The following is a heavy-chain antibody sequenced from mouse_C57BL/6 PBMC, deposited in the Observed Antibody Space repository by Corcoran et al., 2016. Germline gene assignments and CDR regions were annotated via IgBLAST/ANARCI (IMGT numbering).Heavy chain of an antibody. D-gene: IGHD1-1*01. V-gene: IGHV1-18*01. CDR1: GYTFTDYN. CDR3: ARWYYGSSSWYFDV. J-gene: IGHJ1*03. Sequence: EVQLQESGPERVKPGASVKIPGKASGYTFTDYNLDWVKQSHGKSLEWIGDINPNNGGTIYNQKFKSKATLTVDKSSSTAYMELRSLTSEDTAVYYCARWYYGSSSWYFDVWGTGTTVTVSS. CDR2: INPNNGGT.